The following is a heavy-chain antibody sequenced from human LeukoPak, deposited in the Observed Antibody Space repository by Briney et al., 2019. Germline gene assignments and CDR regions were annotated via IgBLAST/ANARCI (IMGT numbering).Heavy chain of an antibody. CDR1: GDTLSSHG. CDR3: ARHLVVVPWVAFXI. CDR2: IIPNFDTT. V-gene: IGHV1-69*05. Sequence: VKVSCKASGDTLSSHGITWVRQAPGRGPEWMGGIIPNFDTTNFAQKFQGRVTIATDESTNTAYMELSSLRSEDTAMYYCARHLVVVPWVAFXIWGQGTMVTVSS. D-gene: IGHD2-21*01. J-gene: IGHJ3*02.